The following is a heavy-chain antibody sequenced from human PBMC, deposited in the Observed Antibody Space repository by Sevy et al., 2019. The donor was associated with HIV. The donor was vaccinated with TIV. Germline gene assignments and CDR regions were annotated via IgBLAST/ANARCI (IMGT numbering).Heavy chain of an antibody. Sequence: GGSQRLSCAASGFTFSGSAMHWVRQASGKGLEWVGRIRSRVNSHATAYAASVKGRFTISRDDSENTAFLQMSSLKTEDTAVYYCTASMKTDVLRYFDWLEEPPFDHWGQGTLVTVSS. D-gene: IGHD3-9*01. V-gene: IGHV3-73*01. CDR2: IRSRVNSHAT. J-gene: IGHJ4*02. CDR1: GFTFSGSA. CDR3: TASMKTDVLRYFDWLEEPPFDH.